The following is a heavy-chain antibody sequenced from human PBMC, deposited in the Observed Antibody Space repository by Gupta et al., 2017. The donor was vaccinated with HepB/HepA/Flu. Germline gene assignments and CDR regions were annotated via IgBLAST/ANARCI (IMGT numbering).Heavy chain of an antibody. CDR3: ARGAGPARLYDLHY. V-gene: IGHV1-8*01. D-gene: IGHD5/OR15-5a*01. CDR2: MNPNSGNT. J-gene: IGHJ4*02. Sequence: QVQLVQSGAEVKKPGASVKVSCKASGYTFPSYAINGVRQATGQWLEWMGWMNPNSGNTGYAQKFQGRVTMTRNTSISTAYMELSRLRSEDTAVYYCARGAGPARLYDLHYWGQGTLVTVYS. CDR1: GYTFPSYA.